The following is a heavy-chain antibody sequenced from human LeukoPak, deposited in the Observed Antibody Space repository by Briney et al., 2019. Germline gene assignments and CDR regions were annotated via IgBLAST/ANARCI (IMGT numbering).Heavy chain of an antibody. CDR1: GGSFSGYY. J-gene: IGHJ3*02. CDR3: ARPRLWGIVVVPAAPAAFDI. D-gene: IGHD2-2*01. V-gene: IGHV4-34*01. CDR2: INHSGST. Sequence: KASETLSLTCAVYGGSFSGYYWSWIRQPPGKGLEWIGEINHSGSTNYNPSLKSRVTISVDTSKNQFSLKLSSVTAADTAVYYCARPRLWGIVVVPAAPAAFDIWGQGTMVTVSS.